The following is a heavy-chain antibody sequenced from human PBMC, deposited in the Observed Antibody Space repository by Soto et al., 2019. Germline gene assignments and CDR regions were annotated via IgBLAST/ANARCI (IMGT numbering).Heavy chain of an antibody. CDR3: ARSIDP. V-gene: IGHV1-3*01. Sequence: ASVKVSCKASGYTFTTYAMHWVRQAPGQRPEWMGWIHAGNGNTKYSQNFQGRVTITRDTSASTGYMELSSVTAADTAVYYCARSIDPWGQGTLVTVSS. CDR2: IHAGNGNT. J-gene: IGHJ5*02. CDR1: GYTFTTYA.